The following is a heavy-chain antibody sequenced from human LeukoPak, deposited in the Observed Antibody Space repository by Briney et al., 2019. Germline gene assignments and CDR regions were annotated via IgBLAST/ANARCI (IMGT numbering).Heavy chain of an antibody. CDR1: GFTFSSYA. J-gene: IGHJ6*02. CDR3: AKVPNYDFWCGYKYYGMDV. D-gene: IGHD3-3*01. Sequence: PGGSLRLSCAASGFTFSSYAMSWVRQAPGKGLEWVSAISGSGGSTYYADSVKGRFTISRDNSKNTLYLQMNSLRAKDTAVYYCAKVPNYDFWCGYKYYGMDVWVPGTTVTVSS. CDR2: ISGSGGST. V-gene: IGHV3-23*01.